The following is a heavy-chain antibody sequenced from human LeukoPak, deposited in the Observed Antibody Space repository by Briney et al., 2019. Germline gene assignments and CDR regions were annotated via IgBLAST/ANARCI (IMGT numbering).Heavy chain of an antibody. CDR3: AGAERDTAAGMRY. V-gene: IGHV4-34*01. D-gene: IGHD6-13*01. CDR1: GGSFSGYY. Sequence: SETLSLTCAVYGGSFSGYYWSWIRQPPGKGLEWIGEINHSGSTNYNPSLKSRVTISVDTSKNQFSLKLSSVTAADTAVYYCAGAERDTAAGMRYWGQGTLVTVSS. J-gene: IGHJ4*02. CDR2: INHSGST.